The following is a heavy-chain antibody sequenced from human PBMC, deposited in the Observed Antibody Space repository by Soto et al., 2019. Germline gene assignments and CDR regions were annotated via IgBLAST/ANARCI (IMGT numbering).Heavy chain of an antibody. CDR2: ISGYNGNT. J-gene: IGHJ4*02. D-gene: IGHD1-26*01. CDR1: GYTFTSYA. Sequence: QVQLVQSGAEVMNPGASVKVYCKASGYTFTSYAITWVRQAPGQGLEWMGWISGYNGNTNYAQKLQGRVTMTTDTSASTAYMELRSLRSDDTAVYYCARSRGGGLVGATDDYWGQGTLVTVSS. V-gene: IGHV1-18*01. CDR3: ARSRGGGLVGATDDY.